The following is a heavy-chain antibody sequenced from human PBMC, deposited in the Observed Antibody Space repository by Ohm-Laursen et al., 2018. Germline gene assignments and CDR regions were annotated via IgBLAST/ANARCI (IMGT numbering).Heavy chain of an antibody. CDR2: IYYTGST. Sequence: GTLSLTCTVSGGSISSTSYHWGWIRQPPGKGLEWIGSIYYTGSTYFNPSLQSRVTISVDTSKNQFSLNLSSVTAADTAMYYCARKTDWNHYYFDYWGQGTLVTVSS. J-gene: IGHJ4*02. CDR3: ARKTDWNHYYFDY. CDR1: GGSISSTSYH. V-gene: IGHV4-39*01. D-gene: IGHD1-1*01.